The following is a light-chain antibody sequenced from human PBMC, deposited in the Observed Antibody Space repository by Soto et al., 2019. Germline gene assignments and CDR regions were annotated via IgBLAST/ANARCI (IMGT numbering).Light chain of an antibody. V-gene: IGLV2-23*02. Sequence: QSALTQPASVYGSPGQSITISCSGTSSDVGTYNLVSWYQQYPGKAPRLMIYEVTKRPSGVSNRFSGSKSGNTASLTISGLQPEDEADYYCCSYAGSSSSIFGTGNKVTVL. J-gene: IGLJ1*01. CDR2: EVT. CDR1: SSDVGTYNL. CDR3: CSYAGSSSSI.